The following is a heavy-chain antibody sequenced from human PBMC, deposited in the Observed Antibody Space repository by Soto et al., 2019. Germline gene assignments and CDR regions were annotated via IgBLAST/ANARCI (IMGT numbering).Heavy chain of an antibody. CDR3: GRNVLAVTEDAVDV. CDR1: GFSLCSYT. V-gene: IGHV3-21*01. D-gene: IGHD4-4*01. Sequence: EEQLVESGGGLVKPGGSLRLSCVASGFSLCSYTMSWVRQAPGKGLEWVSSIGISIGYIYYAESVTGRFTISRDNAQNSLFLEMNSLRAEDTALYFCGRNVLAVTEDAVDVWGQGTMVTVSS. J-gene: IGHJ3*01. CDR2: IGISIGYI.